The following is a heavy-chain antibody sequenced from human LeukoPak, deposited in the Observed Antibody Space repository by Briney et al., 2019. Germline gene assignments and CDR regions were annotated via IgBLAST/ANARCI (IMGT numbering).Heavy chain of an antibody. CDR1: GFTFSSYA. D-gene: IGHD6-19*01. J-gene: IGHJ4*02. Sequence: PGGSLRLSCAASGFTFSSYAMSWVRQAPGKGLEWVSAISGSGGSTYYADSVKGRFTISRDNSKNTLYLQMNSLRAEDTAVYHCAKSYSGWYSNYFDYWGQGTLVTVSS. V-gene: IGHV3-23*01. CDR2: ISGSGGST. CDR3: AKSYSGWYSNYFDY.